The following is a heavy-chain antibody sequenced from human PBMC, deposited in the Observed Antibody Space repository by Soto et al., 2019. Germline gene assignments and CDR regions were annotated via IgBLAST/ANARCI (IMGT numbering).Heavy chain of an antibody. Sequence: EVQLVESGGGLVQPGGSLRLSCAASGFTVSNNYIIWFRLPPGKGLEWVSLIHSGGTTYYADSVKGRFTISRDNSKNTLYLQMNSLSVEDTAVYYWARNGWGMATVGMWGPGTLVNVSS. CDR3: ARNGWGMATVGM. CDR1: GFTVSNNY. V-gene: IGHV3-53*01. J-gene: IGHJ4*02. D-gene: IGHD4-4*01. CDR2: IHSGGTT.